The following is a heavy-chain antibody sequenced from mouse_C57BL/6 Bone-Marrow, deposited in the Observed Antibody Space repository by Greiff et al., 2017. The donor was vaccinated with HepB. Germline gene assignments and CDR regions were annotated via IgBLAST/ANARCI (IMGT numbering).Heavy chain of an antibody. CDR2: INPSTGGT. CDR1: GYSFTGYY. J-gene: IGHJ1*03. D-gene: IGHD2-10*01. V-gene: IGHV1-42*01. Sequence: VQLQQSGPELVKPGASVKISCKASGYSFTGYYMNWVQQSPEKSLEWIGEINPSTGGTTYNQKFKAKATLTVDKSSSTAYMQLKSLTSEDSAVYYCAILLWYFDVWGTGTTVTVSS. CDR3: AILLWYFDV.